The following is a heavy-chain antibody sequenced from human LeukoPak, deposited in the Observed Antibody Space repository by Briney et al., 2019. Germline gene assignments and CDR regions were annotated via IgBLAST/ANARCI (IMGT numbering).Heavy chain of an antibody. D-gene: IGHD3-9*01. J-gene: IGHJ3*02. CDR1: GYTFTSYD. V-gene: IGHV1-8*01. CDR2: MNPNSGNT. Sequence: ASVKVPCKASGYTFTSYDINCVRQATGQGLEWMGWMNPNSGNTGYAQKFQGRVTMTRNTSISTAYMELSSLRSEDTAVYYCATAFPHYDILTGYSLDAFDIWGQGTMVTVSS. CDR3: ATAFPHYDILTGYSLDAFDI.